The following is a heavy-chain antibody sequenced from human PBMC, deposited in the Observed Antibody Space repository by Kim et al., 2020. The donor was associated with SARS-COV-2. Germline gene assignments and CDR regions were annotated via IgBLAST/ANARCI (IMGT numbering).Heavy chain of an antibody. J-gene: IGHJ6*02. Sequence: ADSVNGRFTISRDNSKNTLFLQMNNLRPEDTALYYCARGGSYFVPLDLMDEWGEGTMVTVSS. D-gene: IGHD3-10*01. V-gene: IGHV3-30*01. CDR3: ARGGSYFVPLDLMDE.